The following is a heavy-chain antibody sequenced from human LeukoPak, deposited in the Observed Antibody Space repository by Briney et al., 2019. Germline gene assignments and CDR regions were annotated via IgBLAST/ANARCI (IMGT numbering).Heavy chain of an antibody. J-gene: IGHJ4*02. Sequence: GGSLRLSCAASGFTFSSYGMHWVRQAPGKGLEWVAVIRYDGSNKYYADSVEGRFTISRDNSKNTLYLQMNSLRAEDTAVYYCARDGSMVRGVIQYYFDYWGQGTLVTVSS. CDR1: GFTFSSYG. CDR2: IRYDGSNK. CDR3: ARDGSMVRGVIQYYFDY. V-gene: IGHV3-33*01. D-gene: IGHD3-10*01.